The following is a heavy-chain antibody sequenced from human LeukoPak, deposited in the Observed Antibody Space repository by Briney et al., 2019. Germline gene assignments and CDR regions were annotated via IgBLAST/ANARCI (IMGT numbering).Heavy chain of an antibody. CDR1: GFTFSSYG. J-gene: IGHJ4*02. D-gene: IGHD6-19*01. CDR2: IRSSGSTL. CDR3: ARYIKGLYSSGIDY. V-gene: IGHV3-48*04. Sequence: PGGSLRLSCAASGFTFSSYGMSWVRQAPGKGLEWVSYIRSSGSTLYYADSVKGRFTISRDNAKNSLYLQMNSLRAEDTAVYYCARYIKGLYSSGIDYWGQGTLVTVSS.